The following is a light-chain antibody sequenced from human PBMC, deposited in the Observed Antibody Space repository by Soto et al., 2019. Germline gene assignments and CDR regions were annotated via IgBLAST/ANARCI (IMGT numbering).Light chain of an antibody. CDR3: LQPNSYPWT. CDR2: AAS. V-gene: IGKV1-17*01. Sequence: IQVTQSPSSVSASEGDRVTITCRASQGIRNDVGWYQQEPGKVRDCLSYAASSLQTGVPSRFSGSGSGRDFTLTIISLQPEDFATYSCLQPNSYPWTFGQGTKV. CDR1: QGIRND. J-gene: IGKJ1*01.